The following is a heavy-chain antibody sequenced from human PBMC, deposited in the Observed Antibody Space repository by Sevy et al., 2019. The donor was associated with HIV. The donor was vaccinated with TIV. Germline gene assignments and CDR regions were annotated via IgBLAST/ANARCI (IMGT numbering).Heavy chain of an antibody. J-gene: IGHJ6*02. CDR3: ARDLTAPYYYYGMDV. Sequence: GESLKISCAAFGFTFSSFFMSWVRQAPGKGLEWVANIKQDGSEKYYVDSVKGRFTISRDNARNSVYLQMNSLRAEDTGVYYCARDLTAPYYYYGMDVWGQGTMVTVSS. V-gene: IGHV3-7*01. D-gene: IGHD1-20*01. CDR1: GFTFSSFF. CDR2: IKQDGSEK.